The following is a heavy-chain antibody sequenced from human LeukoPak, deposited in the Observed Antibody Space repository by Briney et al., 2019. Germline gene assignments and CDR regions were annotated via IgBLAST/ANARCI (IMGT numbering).Heavy chain of an antibody. D-gene: IGHD2-2*01. J-gene: IGHJ6*02. CDR2: ISYDGSNR. Sequence: GGSLRLSCAASGFTFNSYAIHWVRQAPGKGLERVAVISYDGSNRYHADSVKGRFTISRDSSKNTLYLQMNSLRTEDTAVYYCARDISSSWYFHYGMDVWGQGTTVTVSS. CDR3: ARDISSSWYFHYGMDV. CDR1: GFTFNSYA. V-gene: IGHV3-30-3*01.